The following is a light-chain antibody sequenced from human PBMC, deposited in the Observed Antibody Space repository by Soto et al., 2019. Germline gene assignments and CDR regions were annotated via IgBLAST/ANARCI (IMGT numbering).Light chain of an antibody. V-gene: IGKV1-5*03. Sequence: DIQMTQSPSTLSGSVGDRVTITCRASQTISSWLAWYQQKPGKAPKLLIYKAPTLKSGVPSRFSGSGSGTEFTLTISSLQPDDFATYYCQHYNTYSEAFGQGTKVDIX. CDR3: QHYNTYSEA. J-gene: IGKJ1*01. CDR2: KAP. CDR1: QTISSW.